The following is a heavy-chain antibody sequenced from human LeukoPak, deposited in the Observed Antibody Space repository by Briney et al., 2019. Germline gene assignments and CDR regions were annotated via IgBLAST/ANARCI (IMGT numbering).Heavy chain of an antibody. Sequence: AISCSCGSTYYADSVKGRFTISRDNSKNTLYLQMNSLRAEDTAVYYCAKNRRDGYNIPFDYWGQGTLVTVSS. CDR2: ISCSCGST. D-gene: IGHD5-24*01. V-gene: IGHV3-23*01. J-gene: IGHJ4*02. CDR3: AKNRRDGYNIPFDY.